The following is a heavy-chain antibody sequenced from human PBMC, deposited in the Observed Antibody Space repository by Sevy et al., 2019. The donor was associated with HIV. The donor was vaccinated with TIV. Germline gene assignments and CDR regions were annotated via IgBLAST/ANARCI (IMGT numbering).Heavy chain of an antibody. CDR2: IKSKTDGGTT. Sequence: GGSLRLSCAASGFTFSNAWMNWVRQAPGKGLEWVGRIKSKTDGGTTDYAAPVKGRFTISRDDSKNTLYLQMNSLKTEDTAMYYCTTVRVVRGVITQDYWGQGTLVTVSS. D-gene: IGHD3-10*01. CDR1: GFTFSNAW. J-gene: IGHJ4*02. CDR3: TTVRVVRGVITQDY. V-gene: IGHV3-15*07.